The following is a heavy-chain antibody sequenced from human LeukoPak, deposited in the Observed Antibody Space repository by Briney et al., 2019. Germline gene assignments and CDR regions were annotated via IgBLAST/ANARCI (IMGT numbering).Heavy chain of an antibody. V-gene: IGHV1-2*02. CDR2: FNPNSGGT. CDR3: TRVPIYCGGDCYLHYFDY. D-gene: IGHD2-21*02. J-gene: IGHJ4*02. Sequence: ASVEVSCKTSGYTFSGYYMHWVRQAPGQGLEWMGWFNPNSGGTDYAQKFQGRVTMTRDTSISTVYMELSRLISDDTAVYYCTRVPIYCGGDCYLHYFDYWGQGTLVTVPS. CDR1: GYTFSGYY.